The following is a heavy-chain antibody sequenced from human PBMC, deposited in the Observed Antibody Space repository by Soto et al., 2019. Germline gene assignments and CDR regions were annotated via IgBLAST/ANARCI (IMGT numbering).Heavy chain of an antibody. J-gene: IGHJ4*02. D-gene: IGHD2-15*01. CDR2: ITWNSGMI. Sequence: VPLVESGGGLVQPGRSLRLSCAASGFTFDDYAMHWVRQAPGKGLEWVSGITWNSGMIFYADSVKGRFTISRDNAKNSLYLQMNSLRTEDTALYYCAKEVGYCSGGTCSYFDYWGQGTLVTVSS. V-gene: IGHV3-9*01. CDR1: GFTFDDYA. CDR3: AKEVGYCSGGTCSYFDY.